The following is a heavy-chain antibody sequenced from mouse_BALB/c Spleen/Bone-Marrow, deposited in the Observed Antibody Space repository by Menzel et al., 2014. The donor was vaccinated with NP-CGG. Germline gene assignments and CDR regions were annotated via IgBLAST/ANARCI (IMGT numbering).Heavy chain of an antibody. CDR3: ARDRAARATGYYFDY. CDR1: GFTFTDYY. D-gene: IGHD3-1*01. CDR2: IRNKANGYTT. Sequence: EVKEAESGGGLVQPGGSLRLSCATSGFTFTDYYMSWVRQPPGKALEWLGFIRNKANGYTTEYSASVKGRFTISRDNSQSILYLQMNTLRAEDSATYYCARDRAARATGYYFDYWGQGTTLTISS. V-gene: IGHV7-3*02. J-gene: IGHJ2*01.